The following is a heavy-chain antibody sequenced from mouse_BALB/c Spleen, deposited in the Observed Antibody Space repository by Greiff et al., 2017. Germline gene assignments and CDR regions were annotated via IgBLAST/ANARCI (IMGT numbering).Heavy chain of an antibody. CDR3: ARGVLRLRYYAMDY. CDR2: IDLANGNT. CDR1: GFNFNDTY. J-gene: IGHJ4*01. Sequence: EVQLQESGAELVKPGASVKLSCTASGFNFNDTYMHWVKQRPEQGLEWIGRIDLANGNTNYDPKFQGKATITADTSSNTAYLQLSSLTSEDTAVYYCARGVLRLRYYAMDYWGQGTSVTVSS. V-gene: IGHV14-3*02. D-gene: IGHD1-2*01.